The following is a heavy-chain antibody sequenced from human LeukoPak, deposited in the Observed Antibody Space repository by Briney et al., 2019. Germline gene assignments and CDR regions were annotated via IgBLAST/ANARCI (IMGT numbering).Heavy chain of an antibody. V-gene: IGHV4-34*01. CDR2: INHSGTT. D-gene: IGHD1-1*01. CDR1: GGSFSGYY. CDR3: ARPVRWYYYMDV. Sequence: SETLSLTCAVYGGSFSGYYWSWIRQPPGKGLEWIGKINHSGTTNYNPSLKSRVTMSVDTSKHQFSLKLSSVTAADTAVYYCARPVRWYYYMDVWGKGTTVTVSS. J-gene: IGHJ6*03.